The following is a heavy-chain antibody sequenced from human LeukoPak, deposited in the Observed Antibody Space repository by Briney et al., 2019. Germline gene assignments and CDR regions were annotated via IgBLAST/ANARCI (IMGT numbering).Heavy chain of an antibody. CDR3: ARAMVRGVIRAYYFDY. CDR1: GYTLTELS. J-gene: IGHJ4*02. D-gene: IGHD3-10*01. V-gene: IGHV1-24*01. CDR2: FDPEDGET. Sequence: ASVKVSCKVSGYTLTELSMHWVRQAPGKGLEWMGGFDPEDGETIYAQKFQGRVTMTRDMSTSTDYMELSSLRSEDTAVYYCARAMVRGVIRAYYFDYWGQGTLVTVSS.